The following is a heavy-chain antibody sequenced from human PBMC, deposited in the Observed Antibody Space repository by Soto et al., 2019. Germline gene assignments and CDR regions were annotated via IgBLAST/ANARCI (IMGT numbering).Heavy chain of an antibody. J-gene: IGHJ4*02. Sequence: PSETLSLTCAVYGGSFSGYYWSWIRQPPGKGLEWIGEINHSGSTNHNPSLKSRVTISVDTSKNQFSLKLSSVTAADTAVYYCARGPALKRYFDDWGQGTLVTVSS. CDR3: ARGPALKRYFDD. D-gene: IGHD2-2*01. V-gene: IGHV4-34*01. CDR2: INHSGST. CDR1: GGSFSGYY.